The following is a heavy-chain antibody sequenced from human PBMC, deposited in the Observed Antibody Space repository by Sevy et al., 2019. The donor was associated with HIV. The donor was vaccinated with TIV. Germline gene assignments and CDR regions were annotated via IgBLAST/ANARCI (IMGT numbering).Heavy chain of an antibody. CDR3: TTEIVLVVYGFDY. D-gene: IGHD2-8*02. J-gene: IGHJ4*02. Sequence: GGSLRLSCAASGFTFSNAWMSWVRQAPGKGLEWVGRIKSKTDGGTKDDSAPGKGGFTISRDDSKNTLDRQMNSLKTEDTAVYYCTTEIVLVVYGFDYWGQGTLVTVSS. CDR2: IKSKTDGGTK. CDR1: GFTFSNAW. V-gene: IGHV3-15*01.